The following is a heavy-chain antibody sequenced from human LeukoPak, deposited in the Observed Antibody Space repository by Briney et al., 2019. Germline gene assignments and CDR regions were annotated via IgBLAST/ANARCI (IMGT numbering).Heavy chain of an antibody. V-gene: IGHV4-34*01. CDR2: INHSGST. CDR3: ARGNYYGSGTLGAFDI. Sequence: SETLSLTCAVYGGSFSGYYWSWIRQPPGKRLEWIGEINHSGSTNYIPPLKSRVTISVDTSKNQFSLKLSSVTAADTAVYYCARGNYYGSGTLGAFDIWGQGTMVTVSS. CDR1: GGSFSGYY. J-gene: IGHJ3*02. D-gene: IGHD3-10*01.